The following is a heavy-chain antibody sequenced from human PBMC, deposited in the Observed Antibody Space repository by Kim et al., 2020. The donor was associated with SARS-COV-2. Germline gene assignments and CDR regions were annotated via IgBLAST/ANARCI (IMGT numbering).Heavy chain of an antibody. V-gene: IGHV3-23*01. Sequence: GGSLRLSCEASGFTFRDFAMSWVRQTPEKGLQWVSSITGSGRTTYYVDSVKGRFTISRDNSKNTLHLQMNSLRADDTAVYYCAKDGGGSDVNYYGWDVWGQGTTVTVSS. CDR3: AKDGGGSDVNYYGWDV. CDR1: GFTFRDFA. D-gene: IGHD3-16*01. J-gene: IGHJ6*02. CDR2: ITGSGRTT.